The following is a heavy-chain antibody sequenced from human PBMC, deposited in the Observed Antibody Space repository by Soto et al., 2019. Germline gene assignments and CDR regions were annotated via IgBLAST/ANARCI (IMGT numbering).Heavy chain of an antibody. J-gene: IGHJ6*02. CDR2: IWYDGSNK. CDR3: ARASYGSSTSLYYYYGMDV. V-gene: IGHV3-33*01. Sequence: GGSLRLSCAASGFTFSSYGMHWVRQAPGKGLEWVAVIWYDGSNKYYADSVKGRFTISRDNSKNTLYLQMNSLRAEDTAGYYCARASYGSSTSLYYYYGMDVWGQGTTVTVSS. D-gene: IGHD2-2*01. CDR1: GFTFSSYG.